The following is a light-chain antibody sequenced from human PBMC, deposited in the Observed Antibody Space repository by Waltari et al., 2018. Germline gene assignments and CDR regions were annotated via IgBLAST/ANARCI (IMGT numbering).Light chain of an antibody. J-gene: IGKJ3*01. Sequence: DVVLTHSPLSLPIPPGHTASISCRSSQSLLKSDGNTYFNWYQLKQGHPPRLLTDEVSKRYAGGPDRFSGSGAGTHFTLNISRVEADDVGVYYCGQGAYLPFT. CDR2: EVS. V-gene: IGKV2-30*01. CDR3: GQGAYLPFT. CDR1: QSLLKSDGNTY.